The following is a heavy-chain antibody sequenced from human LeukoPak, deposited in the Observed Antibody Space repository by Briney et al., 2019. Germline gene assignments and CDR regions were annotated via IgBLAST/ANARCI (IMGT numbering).Heavy chain of an antibody. D-gene: IGHD3-9*01. CDR2: ISWNSGSI. CDR3: AKGGYYDILTGLGY. CDR1: GFTFDDYA. J-gene: IGHJ4*02. Sequence: PGGSLRLSCAASGFTFDDYAMHWVRQAPGKGLEWVSGISWNSGSIGYADSVKGRFTISRDNAKNSLYLQMNGLRAEDTALYYCAKGGYYDILTGLGYWGQGTLVTVSS. V-gene: IGHV3-9*01.